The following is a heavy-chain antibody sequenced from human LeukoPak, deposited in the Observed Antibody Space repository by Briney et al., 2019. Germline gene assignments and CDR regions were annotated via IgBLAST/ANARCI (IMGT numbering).Heavy chain of an antibody. CDR2: INSDGSSI. J-gene: IGHJ4*02. Sequence: GALRLSCAASGFTFSSYWMHWGRQAPGKGLVWVSRINSDGSSITYADSVKGRFTIYRDNAKNTMYLQMNSLRVEDTAVYYCAREGRVSGYDFDCWGQGTLVTVSS. V-gene: IGHV3-74*03. CDR3: AREGRVSGYDFDC. D-gene: IGHD5-12*01. CDR1: GFTFSSYW.